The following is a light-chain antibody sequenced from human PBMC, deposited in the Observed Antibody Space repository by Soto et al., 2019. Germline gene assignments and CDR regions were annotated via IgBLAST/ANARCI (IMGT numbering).Light chain of an antibody. CDR1: SSDVGGYNF. CDR3: SSYSTISTYV. Sequence: QSALTQPASVSGSPGQSLTLSCTGTSSDVGGYNFVSWYQQHPGKAPKFMIYDVSNRPSGVSNRFSGSKSGNTASLTISGLQSEDEADYYCSSYSTISTYVFGTGTKLTVL. CDR2: DVS. J-gene: IGLJ1*01. V-gene: IGLV2-14*01.